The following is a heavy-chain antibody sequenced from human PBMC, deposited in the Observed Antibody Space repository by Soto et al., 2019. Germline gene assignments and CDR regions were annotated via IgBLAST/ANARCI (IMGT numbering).Heavy chain of an antibody. D-gene: IGHD1-1*01. V-gene: IGHV3-30-3*01. CDR1: GFTFSSYA. CDR3: ARDRLRYNWNDFPYYYYGMDV. Sequence: QVQLVESGGGVVQPGRSLILSCAASGFTFSSYAMHWVRQAPGKGLEWVAVISYDGSNKYYADSVKGRFTISRDNSKNTLYLQMNSLRAEHTAVYYCARDRLRYNWNDFPYYYYGMDVRGQGPTVTVSS. J-gene: IGHJ6*02. CDR2: ISYDGSNK.